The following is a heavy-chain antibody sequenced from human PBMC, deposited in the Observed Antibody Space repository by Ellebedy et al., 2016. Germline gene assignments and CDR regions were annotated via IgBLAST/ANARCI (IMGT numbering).Heavy chain of an antibody. CDR3: AKVPYGDPFDY. J-gene: IGHJ4*02. D-gene: IGHD4-17*01. Sequence: GESLKISXAVSGFTFRSYAMSWVRQAPGKGLEWVSSISGSGGSTVYADSVKGRFTISRDNSKNTLYLQMNSLRAEDTAVYYCAKVPYGDPFDYWGQGTLVTVSS. CDR2: ISGSGGST. V-gene: IGHV3-23*01. CDR1: GFTFRSYA.